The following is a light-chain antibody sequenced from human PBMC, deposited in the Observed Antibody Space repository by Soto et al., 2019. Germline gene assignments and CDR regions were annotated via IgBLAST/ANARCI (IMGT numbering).Light chain of an antibody. CDR3: QQYGSSPWT. Sequence: EIVLTQSPGTLSLSPGERATLSCRASQSVSSSYLAGYQQKPGQAPRPLIYGASSRAIGIPDRFSGSGSGTDFTLTSSRREPEDFAVYYCQQYGSSPWTFGQGTKVEIK. V-gene: IGKV3-20*01. J-gene: IGKJ1*01. CDR1: QSVSSSY. CDR2: GAS.